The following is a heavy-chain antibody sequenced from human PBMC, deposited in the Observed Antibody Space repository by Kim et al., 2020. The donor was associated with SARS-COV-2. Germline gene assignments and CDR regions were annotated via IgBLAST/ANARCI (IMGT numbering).Heavy chain of an antibody. V-gene: IGHV3-74*01. D-gene: IGHD1-1*01. CDR3: VRGSSDWNGFAY. CDR2: IDPDANTR. CDR1: GFTFSTYW. J-gene: IGHJ4*02. Sequence: GGSLRLSCVASGFTFSTYWMHWVRQAPGKGLVGVSRIDPDANTRNYADSEKGRFTISRDNAKNTLYLQINSLRVDDTALYYCVRGSSDWNGFAYWGRGTLVTVSS.